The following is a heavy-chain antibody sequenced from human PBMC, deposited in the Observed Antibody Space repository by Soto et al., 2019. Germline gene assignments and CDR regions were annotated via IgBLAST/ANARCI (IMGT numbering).Heavy chain of an antibody. CDR2: SIPNFGTA. CDR3: AREAMYYFDF. J-gene: IGHJ4*02. CDR1: GGTFSNYA. V-gene: IGHV1-69*01. Sequence: VKVSCKTSGGTFSNYAFSWVRQAPGQGLEWLGGSIPNFGTARYAQNFQGRVTITADESTSTAYMELSSLTSDDTAVYYCAREAMYYFDFWGQGTLVTSPQ.